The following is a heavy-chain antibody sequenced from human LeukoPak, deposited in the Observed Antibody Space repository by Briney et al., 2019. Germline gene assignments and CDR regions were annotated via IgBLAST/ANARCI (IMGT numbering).Heavy chain of an antibody. D-gene: IGHD4-23*01. CDR3: ARAPPKGGNSDWYFDL. CDR1: GGSISSYY. Sequence: SETLSLTCTVSGGSISSYYWSWIRQPPGKGLEWIGYIYYSGSTYYNPSLKSRVTISVDTSKNQFSLKLSSVTAADTAVYCCARAPPKGGNSDWYFDLWGRGTLVTVSS. CDR2: IYYSGST. J-gene: IGHJ2*01. V-gene: IGHV4-59*08.